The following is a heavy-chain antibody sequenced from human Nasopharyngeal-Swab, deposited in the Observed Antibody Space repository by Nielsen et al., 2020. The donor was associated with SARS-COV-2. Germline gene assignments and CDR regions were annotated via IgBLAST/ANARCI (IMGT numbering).Heavy chain of an antibody. D-gene: IGHD5-18*01. CDR1: GGSFSGYY. J-gene: IGHJ4*02. Sequence: SETLSLTCAVYGGSFSGYYWSWIRQPPGKGLEWIGEINHSGSTNYNPSLKSRVTISVDTSKNQFSLKLSSVTAADTAVYYCSRGGYSYGPDYWGQGTLVTVSS. V-gene: IGHV4-34*01. CDR3: SRGGYSYGPDY. CDR2: INHSGST.